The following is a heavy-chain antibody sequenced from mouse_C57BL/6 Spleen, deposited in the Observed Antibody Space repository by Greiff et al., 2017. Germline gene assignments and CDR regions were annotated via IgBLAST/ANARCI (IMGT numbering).Heavy chain of an antibody. J-gene: IGHJ2*01. CDR1: GYTFTDYN. Sequence: VQLQQSGPELVKPGASVKIPCKASGYTFTDYNMDWVKQSHGKSLEWIGDINPNNGGTIYNQKFKGKATLTVDKSSSTAYMELRSLTSEDTAVYYCASGPISPFDYWGQGTTLTVSS. CDR2: INPNNGGT. V-gene: IGHV1-18*01. CDR3: ASGPISPFDY.